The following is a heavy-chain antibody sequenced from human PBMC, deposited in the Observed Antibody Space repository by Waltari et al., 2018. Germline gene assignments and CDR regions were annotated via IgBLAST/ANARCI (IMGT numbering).Heavy chain of an antibody. CDR2: INHSGST. D-gene: IGHD5-12*01. V-gene: IGHV4-34*01. Sequence: QVQLQQWGAGLLKPSETLSLTCAVYGGSFSGYYWIWIRQPPGKGLEWIGEINHSGSTNYNPSLKSRVTISVDTSKNQFSLKLSSVTAADTAVYYCARVGGYSGYRFWGQGTLVTVSS. CDR1: GGSFSGYY. CDR3: ARVGGYSGYRF. J-gene: IGHJ4*02.